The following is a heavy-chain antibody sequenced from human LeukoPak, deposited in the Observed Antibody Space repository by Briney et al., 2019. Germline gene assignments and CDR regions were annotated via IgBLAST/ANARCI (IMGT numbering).Heavy chain of an antibody. CDR3: ARHAVAGTFYYYYYMDV. Sequence: GGSLRLSCAASGFTFSSYEMNWVRQAPGKGLEWVSYISSSGSTIYYADSVKGRFTISRDNAKNSLYLQMNGLRAEDTAVYYCARHAVAGTFYYYYYMDVWGKGTTVTVSS. J-gene: IGHJ6*03. V-gene: IGHV3-48*03. CDR1: GFTFSSYE. D-gene: IGHD6-19*01. CDR2: ISSSGSTI.